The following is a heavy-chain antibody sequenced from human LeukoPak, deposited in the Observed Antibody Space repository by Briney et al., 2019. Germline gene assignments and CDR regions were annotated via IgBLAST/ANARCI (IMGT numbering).Heavy chain of an antibody. CDR3: AKTEGSGSYYGIDY. Sequence: PGGSLRLSCAASGFTFSNYAMSWVRQAPGKGLEWVSVISGGSTYYADSVKGRFTISRDNSKDTLYLQMNTLRAEDTAVYYCAKTEGSGSYYGIDYWGQGTLVTVSS. D-gene: IGHD1-26*01. CDR2: ISGGST. CDR1: GFTFSNYA. J-gene: IGHJ4*02. V-gene: IGHV3-23*01.